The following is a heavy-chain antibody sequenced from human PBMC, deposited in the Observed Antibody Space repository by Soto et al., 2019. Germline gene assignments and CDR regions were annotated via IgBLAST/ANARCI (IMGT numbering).Heavy chain of an antibody. CDR2: IWYDGSNK. CDR1: GFTFSSYG. D-gene: IGHD3-3*01. CDR3: ARPHYYFWSGYPRDYYMDV. V-gene: IGHV3-33*01. J-gene: IGHJ6*03. Sequence: QVQLVESGGGVVQPGRSLRLSCAASGFTFSSYGMHWVRQAPGKGLEWVAVIWYDGSNKYYADSVKGRFTISRDNSKNTLYLQMNSLRAEDTAVYYCARPHYYFWSGYPRDYYMDVWGKGTTVTVSS.